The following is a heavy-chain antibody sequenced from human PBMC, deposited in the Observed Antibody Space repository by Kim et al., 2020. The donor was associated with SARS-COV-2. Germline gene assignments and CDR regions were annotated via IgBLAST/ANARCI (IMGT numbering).Heavy chain of an antibody. CDR1: GFTFSGYA. CDR2: TTFDGNNT. Sequence: GGSLRLSCEASGFTFSGYAMHWVRQAPGKGLEWVAGTTFDGNNTYYGDSVKGRFTISRDNSKNAVYLQMNSLRTEDTAVYYCAKGLAGGYYYGMYVCGQWTTVSVS. J-gene: IGHJ6*02. CDR3: AKGLAGGYYYGMYV. V-gene: IGHV3-30*18.